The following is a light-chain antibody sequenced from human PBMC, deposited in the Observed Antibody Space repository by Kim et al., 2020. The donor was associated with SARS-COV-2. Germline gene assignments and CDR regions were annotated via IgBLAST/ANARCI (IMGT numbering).Light chain of an antibody. Sequence: GQRDTIASPGPRSNIGRNTVNSYQHSPGTAAKLLSSSGSERPSGVPDRFSGSKSGPSASLAITGLQSEDEADYYCAGWDDSLNGYVFGTGTKVTVL. CDR1: RSNIGRNT. CDR2: SGS. V-gene: IGLV1-44*01. J-gene: IGLJ1*01. CDR3: AGWDDSLNGYV.